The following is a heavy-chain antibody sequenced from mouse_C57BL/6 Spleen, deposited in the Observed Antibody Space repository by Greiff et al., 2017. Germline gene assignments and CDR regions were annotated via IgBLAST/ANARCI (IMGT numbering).Heavy chain of an antibody. CDR1: GFTFSSYG. CDR2: ISSGGSYT. J-gene: IGHJ3*01. D-gene: IGHD2-4*01. CDR3: ARLGDYDGTWFAY. V-gene: IGHV5-6*02. Sequence: DVKLVESGGDLVKPGGSLKLSCAASGFTFSSYGMSWVRQTPDKRLEWVATISSGGSYTYYPDSVKGRFTISRDNAKNTLYLQMSSLKSEDTAMYYCARLGDYDGTWFAYWGQGTLVTVSA.